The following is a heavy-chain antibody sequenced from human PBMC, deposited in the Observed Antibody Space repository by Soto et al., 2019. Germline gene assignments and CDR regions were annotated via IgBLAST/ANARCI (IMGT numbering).Heavy chain of an antibody. D-gene: IGHD3-16*01. Sequence: SETLSLTCTVSGGSISSGGYYWSWIRQHPGKGLEWIGYIYYSGSTYYNPSLKSRVTISVDTSKNQFSLKLSSVTAADTAVYYCARDTMTTYTYYYMDVWGKGTTVTSP. V-gene: IGHV4-31*03. CDR2: IYYSGST. J-gene: IGHJ6*03. CDR1: GGSISSGGYY. CDR3: ARDTMTTYTYYYMDV.